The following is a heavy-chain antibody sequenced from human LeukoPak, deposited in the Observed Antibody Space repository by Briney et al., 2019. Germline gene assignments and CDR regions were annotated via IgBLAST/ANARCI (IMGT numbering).Heavy chain of an antibody. CDR2: ISGSSGNT. Sequence: GGSLRLSCAASRFAFSSYAMTWVRQAPGKGLEWVSTISGSSGNTYYADSVKGRFTISRDNSKNTLYLQMNSLRAEDTAVYYCARRAGAYSHPYDYWGQGTLVTVSS. D-gene: IGHD4/OR15-4a*01. CDR3: ARRAGAYSHPYDY. V-gene: IGHV3-23*01. J-gene: IGHJ4*02. CDR1: RFAFSSYA.